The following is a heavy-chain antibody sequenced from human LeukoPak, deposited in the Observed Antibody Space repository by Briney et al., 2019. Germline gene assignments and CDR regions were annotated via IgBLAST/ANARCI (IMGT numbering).Heavy chain of an antibody. CDR3: TRGQMPEGLFY. CDR2: MNSDGSIT. V-gene: IGHV3-74*01. Sequence: PGGSLRLSCAASGFSFSSSWMHWVRQAPGKGLVWVSRMNSDGSITTYADSVKGRFTISRDNAKNTLYLQMNSLRAEGTAVYYCTRGQMPEGLFYWGQGSLVTVSS. CDR1: GFSFSSSW. D-gene: IGHD2-2*01. J-gene: IGHJ4*02.